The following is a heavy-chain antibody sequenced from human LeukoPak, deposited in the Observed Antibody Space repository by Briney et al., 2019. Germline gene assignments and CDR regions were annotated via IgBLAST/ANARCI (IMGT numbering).Heavy chain of an antibody. J-gene: IGHJ4*02. V-gene: IGHV1-2*02. D-gene: IGHD3-22*01. CDR1: GYTFTRYY. CDR2: INPNSGGT. CDR3: ARDAQGYYDSSGYPDY. Sequence: ASVKVSCKASGYTFTRYYMHWVRQAPGQGLEWMGWINPNSGGTNYAQKFQGRVTMNRDTSISTAYMELSRLRSDDTAVYYCARDAQGYYDSSGYPDYWGQGTLVTVSS.